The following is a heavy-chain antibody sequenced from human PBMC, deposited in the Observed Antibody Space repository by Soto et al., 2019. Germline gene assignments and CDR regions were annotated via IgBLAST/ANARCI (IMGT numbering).Heavy chain of an antibody. J-gene: IGHJ4*02. D-gene: IGHD3-10*01. CDR3: ARFYGSGVVDF. CDR1: GFSVSTNY. V-gene: IGHV3-53*01. Sequence: VQLVESGGGLIQAGGSRRLSCRVSGFSVSTNYMAWVRQVPGKGLEWASVIYSSGQTYYPDSVQGRFTISRDNSKNTVYLQMSMRRVEDTGVYSGARFYGSGVVDFWGQLSLITVSS. CDR2: IYSSGQT.